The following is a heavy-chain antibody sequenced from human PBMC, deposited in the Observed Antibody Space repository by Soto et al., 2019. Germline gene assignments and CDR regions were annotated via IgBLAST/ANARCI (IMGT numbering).Heavy chain of an antibody. CDR3: ARDFKDLG. Sequence: EVQLVESGGALVQPGGSLRLSCAASGFTFSNYWMQWVRQGPGKGLVWVSGISTDGGDTRYADFVNGRFTISRDNAKNMVYLQMNSLRVEDTAVYYCARDFKDLGWGKGTLVTVSS. J-gene: IGHJ4*02. CDR1: GFTFSNYW. V-gene: IGHV3-74*01. CDR2: ISTDGGDT. D-gene: IGHD7-27*01.